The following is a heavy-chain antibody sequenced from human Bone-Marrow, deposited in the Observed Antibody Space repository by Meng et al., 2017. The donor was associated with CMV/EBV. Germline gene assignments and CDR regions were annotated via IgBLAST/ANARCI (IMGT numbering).Heavy chain of an antibody. V-gene: IGHV4-59*01. CDR1: GGSISSYY. Sequence: SETLSLTCTVSGGSISSYYWSWIRQPPGKGLEWIGYIYYSGSTNYNPSLKSRVTISVDTSKNQFSLKLSSVTAADTAVYYCARDQEPYTIFGVVIIDYYYYGMDVWGQGTTVTVSS. CDR2: IYYSGST. D-gene: IGHD3-3*01. CDR3: ARDQEPYTIFGVVIIDYYYYGMDV. J-gene: IGHJ6*02.